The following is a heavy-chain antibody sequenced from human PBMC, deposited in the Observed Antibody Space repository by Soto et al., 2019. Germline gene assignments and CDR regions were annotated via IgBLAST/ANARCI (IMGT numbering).Heavy chain of an antibody. V-gene: IGHV5-51*01. CDR1: GYSFTSYW. D-gene: IGHD3-22*01. J-gene: IGHJ3*02. CDR2: IYPGDSDT. CDR3: ATTEGNYYDRSGYPQDAFDI. Sequence: GESLKISCKGSGYSFTSYWIGWVRQMPGKGLEWMGIIYPGDSDTRYRPPFQGQVPISADKSISTAYLQWSSLKASDTAMFSCATTEGNYYDRSGYPQDAFDIWGQGTMVTVSS.